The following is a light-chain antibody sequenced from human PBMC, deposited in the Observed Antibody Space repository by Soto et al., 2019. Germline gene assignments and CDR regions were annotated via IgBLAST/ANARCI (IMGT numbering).Light chain of an antibody. Sequence: EIVITQSPVTLSVSPGERATLCCRASQSISSNLAWYQQKSGQSPRLLIYGASTRAAGIPARFSGSGSGTEFTLTISTPQSEDFAVYYCQPYNYWPPGTFGQGTKVDIK. V-gene: IGKV3-15*01. CDR2: GAS. CDR3: QPYNYWPPGT. J-gene: IGKJ1*01. CDR1: QSISSN.